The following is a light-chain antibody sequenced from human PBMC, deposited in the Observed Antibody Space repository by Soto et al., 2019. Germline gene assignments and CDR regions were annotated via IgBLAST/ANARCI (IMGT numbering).Light chain of an antibody. J-gene: IGKJ2*01. CDR3: QQSYSTLMYT. Sequence: DIQMTQSPSSLSASVGDRVTIACRASQNISSYLNWYQQKPGKAHKLLIYAASSLQSGVPSRFSGSGSGTDFTLTISSLQPEDFATYYCQQSYSTLMYTFGQGTKVDIK. CDR2: AAS. CDR1: QNISSY. V-gene: IGKV1-39*01.